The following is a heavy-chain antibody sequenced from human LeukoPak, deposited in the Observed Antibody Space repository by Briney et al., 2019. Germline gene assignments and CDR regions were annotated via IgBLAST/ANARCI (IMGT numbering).Heavy chain of an antibody. Sequence: SETLSLTCTVSGGSISSGDYYWSWIRQPPGKGLEWIGYIYYSGSTYYNPSLKSRVTISVDTSKNQFSLKLSSVTAADTAVYYCARDGADYGGNPVRYWYFDLWGRGTLVTVSS. D-gene: IGHD4-23*01. CDR3: ARDGADYGGNPVRYWYFDL. CDR1: GGSISSGDYY. J-gene: IGHJ2*01. V-gene: IGHV4-30-4*01. CDR2: IYYSGST.